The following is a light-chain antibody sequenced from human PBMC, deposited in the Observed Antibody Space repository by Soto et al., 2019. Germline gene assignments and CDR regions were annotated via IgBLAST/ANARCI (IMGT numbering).Light chain of an antibody. J-gene: IGKJ5*01. CDR3: QQFGDLTFT. Sequence: DIKLTQSPSSLSASVGDRVTITCQANQDINNYLNWYQQRPGKAPELLIYDASDLEVGAPSRFSGSGSGTVFTLTITSLQPEDIATYYCQQFGDLTFTFGQGTRLEI. V-gene: IGKV1-33*01. CDR1: QDINNY. CDR2: DAS.